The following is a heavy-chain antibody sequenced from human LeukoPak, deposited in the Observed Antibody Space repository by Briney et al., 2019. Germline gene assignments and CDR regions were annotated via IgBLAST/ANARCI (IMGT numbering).Heavy chain of an antibody. Sequence: GGSLRLSCATSGFTFSTYAMHWVRQAPGKGLEYVSGITNNGGNTYYANSVKGRFTISRDKSKNTLFLQMGSLRTEDMAMYYCARGGASGWYEPFDYWGQGTLATVSS. CDR1: GFTFSTYA. CDR2: ITNNGGNT. CDR3: ARGGASGWYEPFDY. D-gene: IGHD6-19*01. J-gene: IGHJ4*02. V-gene: IGHV3-64*01.